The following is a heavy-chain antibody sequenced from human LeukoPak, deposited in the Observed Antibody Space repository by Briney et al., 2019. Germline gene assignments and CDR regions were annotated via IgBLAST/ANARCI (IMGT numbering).Heavy chain of an antibody. Sequence: GGSLRLSCPASGFTFNTYAMTWVRQAPGKGPEWVSSISPGGDTTYYADSVRGRFTISTDNFKNTLYLQMNSLRDDDAAIYYCVRDWSGNTCENTCLGSWGQGTLVTVSS. CDR3: VRDWSGNTCENTCLGS. D-gene: IGHD3-10*01. V-gene: IGHV3-23*01. CDR1: GFTFNTYA. CDR2: ISPGGDTT. J-gene: IGHJ5*02.